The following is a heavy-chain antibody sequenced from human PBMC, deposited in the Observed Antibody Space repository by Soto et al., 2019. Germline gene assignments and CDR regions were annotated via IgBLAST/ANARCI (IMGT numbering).Heavy chain of an antibody. D-gene: IGHD6-19*01. CDR1: GFTFSSYA. J-gene: IGHJ4*02. CDR3: ARDHSSGWFLQYYFDY. V-gene: IGHV3-30-3*01. Sequence: SLRLSCAASGFTFSSYAMHWVRQAPGKGLEWVAVISYDGSNKYYADSVKGRFTISRDNSKNTLYLQMNSLRAEDTAVYYCARDHSSGWFLQYYFDYWGQGTLVTVSS. CDR2: ISYDGSNK.